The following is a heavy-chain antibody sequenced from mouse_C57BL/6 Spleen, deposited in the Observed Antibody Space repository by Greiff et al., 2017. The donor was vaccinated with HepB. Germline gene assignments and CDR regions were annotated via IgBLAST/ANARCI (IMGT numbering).Heavy chain of an antibody. CDR1: GFTFSSYA. Sequence: EVMLVESGEGLVKPGGSLKLSCAASGFTFSSYAMSWVRQTPEKRLEWVAYISSGGDYIYYADTVKGRFTISRDNARNTLYLQMSSLKSEDTAMYYCTRKWDGYWYFDVWGTGTTVTVSS. J-gene: IGHJ1*03. D-gene: IGHD4-1*01. CDR3: TRKWDGYWYFDV. CDR2: ISSGGDYI. V-gene: IGHV5-9-1*02.